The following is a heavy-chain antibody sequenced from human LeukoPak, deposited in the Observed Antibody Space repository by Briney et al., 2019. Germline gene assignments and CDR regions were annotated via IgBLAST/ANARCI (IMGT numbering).Heavy chain of an antibody. D-gene: IGHD2-2*01. CDR2: IYYSGST. V-gene: IGHV4-30-4*08. CDR3: ARYCSSTSCVDI. CDR1: GGSISSYY. Sequence: SETLSLTCTVSGGSISSYYWSWIRQPPGKGLEWIGYIYYSGSTYYNPSLKSRVTISVDTSKNQFSLKLSSVTAADTAVYYCARYCSSTSCVDIWGQGTMVTVSS. J-gene: IGHJ3*02.